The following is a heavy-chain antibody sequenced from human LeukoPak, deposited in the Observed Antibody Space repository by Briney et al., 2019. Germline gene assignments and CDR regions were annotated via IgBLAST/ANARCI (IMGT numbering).Heavy chain of an antibody. Sequence: QSGGSLRLSCAASGFTFSSYAMSWVRQAPGKGLEWVSAISGSGGSTYYADSVKGRFTISRDNSKNTLYLQMNSLRAEDTAVYYCAKDSRYDSSGYYSDYWGQGTLVTVSS. CDR2: ISGSGGST. J-gene: IGHJ4*02. CDR3: AKDSRYDSSGYYSDY. D-gene: IGHD3-22*01. V-gene: IGHV3-23*01. CDR1: GFTFSSYA.